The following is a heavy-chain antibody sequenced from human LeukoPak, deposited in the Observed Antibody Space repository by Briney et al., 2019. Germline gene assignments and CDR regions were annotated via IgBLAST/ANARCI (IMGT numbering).Heavy chain of an antibody. D-gene: IGHD3-22*01. CDR1: GYTFTSYY. CDR2: INPSGGST. V-gene: IGHV1-46*01. CDR3: ARGGDSMIATPPPHDY. J-gene: IGHJ4*02. Sequence: ASVKVSCKASGYTFTSYYMHWVRQAPGQGLVWMGIINPSGGSTSYAQKFQGRVTMTRDTSTSTVYMELSSLRSEDTAVYYCARGGDSMIATPPPHDYWGQGTLVTVSS.